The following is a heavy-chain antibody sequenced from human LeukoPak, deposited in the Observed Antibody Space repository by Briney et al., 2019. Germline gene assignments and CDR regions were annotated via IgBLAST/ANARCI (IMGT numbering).Heavy chain of an antibody. Sequence: GGSLRLSCAASGFTFSSYGMHWVRQAPGKGLEWVAVILYDGSNKYNADSVKGRFTISRDKSKNTLYLQMNSLRDEDTAVYYCAGGRVPGRGYYYYYMDVWGKGTTVTVSS. CDR3: AGGRVPGRGYYYYYMDV. CDR1: GFTFSSYG. D-gene: IGHD1-26*01. V-gene: IGHV3-30*03. CDR2: ILYDGSNK. J-gene: IGHJ6*03.